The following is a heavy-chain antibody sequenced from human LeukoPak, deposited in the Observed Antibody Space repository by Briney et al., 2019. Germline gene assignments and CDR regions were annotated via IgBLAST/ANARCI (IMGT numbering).Heavy chain of an antibody. CDR2: IYYSGST. V-gene: IGHV4-39*01. J-gene: IGHJ3*02. CDR3: ARQSSGGYSPFDI. CDR1: GGSISSSSYY. D-gene: IGHD4-23*01. Sequence: SETLSLTCTVSGGSISSSSYYCGWIRQPPGQGLEWIGSIYYSGSTYYNPSLKSRVTISVDTSKNQFSLKLSSVTAADTAVYYCARQSSGGYSPFDIWGQGTMVTVSS.